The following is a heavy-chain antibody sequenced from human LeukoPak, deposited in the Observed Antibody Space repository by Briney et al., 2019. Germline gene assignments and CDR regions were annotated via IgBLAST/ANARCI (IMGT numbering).Heavy chain of an antibody. Sequence: SETLSLTCSVSGGSISSYYWRWIRQSPGKGLEWIAYIYYSGSTNYNPSLKSRVTISVHTSKIQFSLKLSSVTAADTAVYYCARAVFSYCSGGSCPYFDYWGQGTLVTVSS. V-gene: IGHV4-59*01. D-gene: IGHD2-15*01. CDR2: IYYSGST. CDR3: ARAVFSYCSGGSCPYFDY. J-gene: IGHJ4*02. CDR1: GGSISSYY.